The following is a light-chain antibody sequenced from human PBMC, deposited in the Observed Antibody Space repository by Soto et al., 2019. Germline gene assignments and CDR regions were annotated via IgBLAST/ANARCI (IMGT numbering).Light chain of an antibody. CDR1: QSISTT. CDR2: GAS. V-gene: IGKV3-15*01. Sequence: EIVLTQSPVTLSVSPGERATLSCRASQSISTTLVWYQQKPGQAPRLLIYGASTRATGVPARFSGSGSGTEFTLTISSLQSEDFAVYYCQQYNSWVIFGGGTEVEIK. J-gene: IGKJ4*01. CDR3: QQYNSWVI.